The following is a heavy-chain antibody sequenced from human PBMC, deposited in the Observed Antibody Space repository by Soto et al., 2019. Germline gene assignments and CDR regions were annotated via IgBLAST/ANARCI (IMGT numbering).Heavy chain of an antibody. D-gene: IGHD3-22*01. CDR1: GFTFSDYY. J-gene: IGHJ4*02. CDR3: ARERNNYYDSSGFDY. Sequence: GGSLRLSCAASGFTFSDYYMSWIRQAPGKGLEWVSYISSSSSYTNYADSVKGRFTISRDNARNSLYLQMNSLRAEDTAVYYCARERNNYYDSSGFDYWGQGTLVTVSS. CDR2: ISSSSSYT. V-gene: IGHV3-11*06.